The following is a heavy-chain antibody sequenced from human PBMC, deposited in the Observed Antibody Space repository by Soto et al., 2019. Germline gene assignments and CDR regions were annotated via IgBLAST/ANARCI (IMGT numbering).Heavy chain of an antibody. CDR2: ISGSGGST. D-gene: IGHD7-27*01. Sequence: EVQLLESGGGLVQPGGSLRLSCAASGFKFSNSAMTWVRQAPGKGLECVSSISGSGGSTYYADSVKGRFTISRDNSKNTLYLQMNIVGAEDTAVYYCTKAPVVWGSSWYFDLWGRGTLVTVSP. CDR3: TKAPVVWGSSWYFDL. CDR1: GFKFSNSA. J-gene: IGHJ2*01. V-gene: IGHV3-23*01.